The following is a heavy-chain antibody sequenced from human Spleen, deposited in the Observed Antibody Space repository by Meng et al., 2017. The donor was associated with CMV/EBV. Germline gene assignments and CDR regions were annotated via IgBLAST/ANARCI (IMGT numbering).Heavy chain of an antibody. V-gene: IGHV4-31*02. J-gene: IGHJ4*02. CDR3: ARGGGYSGYDAPFDY. CDR1: GATIGSGGYY. D-gene: IGHD5-12*01. CDR2: IFRSGSS. Sequence: SGATIGSGGYYWSWIRQHRGKGLGWIGYIFRSGSSSYHPSLKSRLSISVDMSKNQFSLNLTSVTAADTAVYYCARGGGYSGYDAPFDYWGQGALVTVSS.